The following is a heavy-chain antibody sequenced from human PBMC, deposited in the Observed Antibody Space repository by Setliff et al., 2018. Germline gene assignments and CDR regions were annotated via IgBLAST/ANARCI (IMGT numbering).Heavy chain of an antibody. D-gene: IGHD2-15*01. CDR1: GGSMTDFF. V-gene: IGHV4-4*08. J-gene: IGHJ4*02. CDR2: IYTKGGT. CDR3: ARGLNTESWTPLY. Sequence: SETLSLTCSVAGGSMTDFFWHWFRRPPGKGLEWIGYIYTKGGTNYSPSLKSRVTMSVDRSRNQFSLTLSSVSAADMAVYYCARGLNTESWTPLYWSPGTLITVSS.